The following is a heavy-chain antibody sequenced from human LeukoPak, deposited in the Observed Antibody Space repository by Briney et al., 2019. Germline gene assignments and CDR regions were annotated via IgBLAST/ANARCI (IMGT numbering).Heavy chain of an antibody. CDR1: GYTFTGYY. CDR2: INPNSGGT. CDR3: ATAKQLVDY. Sequence: GASVKVSCKASGYTFTGYYMHWVRQAPGQGLEWMGRINPNSGGTNYAQKFQGRVTITRATHISTATPALRRLRSDDTRVYYCATAKQLVDYWGQGTLVTVSS. V-gene: IGHV1-2*05. J-gene: IGHJ4*02. D-gene: IGHD6-13*01.